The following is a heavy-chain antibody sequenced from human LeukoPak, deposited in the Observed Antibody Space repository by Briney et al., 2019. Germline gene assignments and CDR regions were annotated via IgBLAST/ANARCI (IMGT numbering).Heavy chain of an antibody. CDR2: IYPGDSDT. CDR3: ASPDSRDGYNWGY. Sequence: GESLKISCKGSGYNFTSYWIGRVRQVPGKGLEWMGIIYPGDSDTRYSPSFQGQVTISADKSISTAYLQWSSLKASDTAMYYCASPDSRDGYNWGYWGQGTLVTVSS. D-gene: IGHD5-24*01. J-gene: IGHJ4*02. V-gene: IGHV5-51*01. CDR1: GYNFTSYW.